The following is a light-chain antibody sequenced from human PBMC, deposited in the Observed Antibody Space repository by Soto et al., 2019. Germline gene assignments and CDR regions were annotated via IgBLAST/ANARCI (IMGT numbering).Light chain of an antibody. CDR3: CSYAMSSTYV. V-gene: IGLV2-23*01. J-gene: IGLJ1*01. CDR2: EDS. Sequence: QSALTQAASVSGSPGQSITISCTRTSSDVGNYNLVSWYQHHPGKAPKLMIYEDSKRPSGVSNRFSGSKSGNTASLTISWLQAEDEADYYCCSYAMSSTYVCGIGTKVTVL. CDR1: SSDVGNYNL.